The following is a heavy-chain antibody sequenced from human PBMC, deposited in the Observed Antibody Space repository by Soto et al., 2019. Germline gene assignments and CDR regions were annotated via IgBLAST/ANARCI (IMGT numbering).Heavy chain of an antibody. Sequence: PGGSLRLSCSASGFTFSSYAMHWVRQAPGKGLEYVSAISSNGGSTYYADSVKGRFTISRDNSKNTLYLQWSSLEASDSAMYYCARRGSGWSLVDYWGPGTQVTVSS. J-gene: IGHJ4*02. D-gene: IGHD6-19*01. CDR3: ARRGSGWSLVDY. V-gene: IGHV3-64*04. CDR1: GFTFSSYA. CDR2: ISSNGGST.